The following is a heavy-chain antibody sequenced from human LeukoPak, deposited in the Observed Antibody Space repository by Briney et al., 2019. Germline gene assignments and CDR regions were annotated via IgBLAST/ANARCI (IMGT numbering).Heavy chain of an antibody. Sequence: GGSLRLSCAASGFTFSSYAMSWVRQAPGKGLEWVSAISGGGGSTYYADSVRGRFTISRDNSKNTLYLQMNSLRAEDTAVYYCAKDPDTMIVVVITLDYWGQGTLVTVSS. CDR1: GFTFSSYA. D-gene: IGHD3-22*01. CDR3: AKDPDTMIVVVITLDY. CDR2: ISGGGGST. J-gene: IGHJ4*02. V-gene: IGHV3-23*01.